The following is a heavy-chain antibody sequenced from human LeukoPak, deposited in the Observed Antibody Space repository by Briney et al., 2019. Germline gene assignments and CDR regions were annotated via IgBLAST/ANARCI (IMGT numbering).Heavy chain of an antibody. D-gene: IGHD4-17*01. CDR2: INPSGGST. CDR3: ARDDYGDPLKY. V-gene: IGHV1-46*01. J-gene: IGHJ4*02. Sequence: GASVKVSCKASGYTFTSYYMHWVRQAPGQGLEWMGIINPSGGSTSYAQKFQGRVTMTRDTSTSTVYMELRSLRSDDTAVYYCARDDYGDPLKYWGQGTLVTVSS. CDR1: GYTFTSYY.